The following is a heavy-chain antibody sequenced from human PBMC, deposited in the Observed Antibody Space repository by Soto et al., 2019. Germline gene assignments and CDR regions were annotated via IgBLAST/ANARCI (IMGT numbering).Heavy chain of an antibody. V-gene: IGHV4-59*01. Sequence: SEPLSLTCSVSGGSISGSYWSWIRQSPGKGLEWLGYVYYTGSTNYSPSLRSRVSISVDTSKNEFSLRLSSVTAADTAVYFCARSVAVPGAHIDYWGQGTQVTVSS. CDR1: GGSISGSY. D-gene: IGHD6-19*01. CDR3: ARSVAVPGAHIDY. J-gene: IGHJ4*02. CDR2: VYYTGST.